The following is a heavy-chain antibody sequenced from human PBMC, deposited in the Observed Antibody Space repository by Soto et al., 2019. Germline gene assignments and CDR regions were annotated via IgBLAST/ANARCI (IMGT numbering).Heavy chain of an antibody. D-gene: IGHD3-10*01. CDR3: ARDDQSGGGIDY. CDR2: IYYSGST. V-gene: IGHV4-59*01. Sequence: SETLSLTCTVSGGSISSYYWTWIRQPPGKGLEWIGYIYYSGSTNYNPSLKSRVTISVDTSKNQFSLKLSPVTAADTAVYYWARDDQSGGGIDYWGQGTLVTVSS. CDR1: GGSISSYY. J-gene: IGHJ4*02.